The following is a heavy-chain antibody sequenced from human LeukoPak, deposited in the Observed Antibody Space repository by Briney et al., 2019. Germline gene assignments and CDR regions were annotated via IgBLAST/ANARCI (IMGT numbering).Heavy chain of an antibody. CDR3: ARGRSSMVRGFYYYYMDV. CDR1: GGSIGSSSYY. J-gene: IGHJ6*03. CDR2: IYYSGST. D-gene: IGHD3-10*01. V-gene: IGHV4-39*07. Sequence: PSETLSLTCTVSGGSIGSSSYYWGWLRQPPGKGLEWIGSIYYSGSTYYNPSLKSRVTISVDTSKNQFSLKLSSVSAADTAVYYCARGRSSMVRGFYYYYMDVWGKGTTVTISS.